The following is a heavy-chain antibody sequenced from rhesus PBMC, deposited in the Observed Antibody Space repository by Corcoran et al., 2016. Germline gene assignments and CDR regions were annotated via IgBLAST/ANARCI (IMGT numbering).Heavy chain of an antibody. Sequence: EVQLVQSGAEVKRPGESLKISCKTSGYSFTSYWISWVRQKPGKGLEWMGAIDPSDSDTRYNPSIQGQVTISADKSISTAYLQWSRLKASDTATYYCAKGGIAAAGSYFDYWGQGVLVTVSS. V-gene: IGHV5-20*01. J-gene: IGHJ4*01. D-gene: IGHD6-25*01. CDR2: IDPSDSDT. CDR1: GYSFTSYW. CDR3: AKGGIAAAGSYFDY.